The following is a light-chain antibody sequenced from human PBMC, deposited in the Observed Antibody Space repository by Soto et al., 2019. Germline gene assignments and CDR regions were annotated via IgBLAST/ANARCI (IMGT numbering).Light chain of an antibody. V-gene: IGKV3-20*01. Sequence: EIVLTQSPGTLSLSPGERATLSCRASQSVSQNFLAWYQQKPGQAPRLLINGASSSATGIPDRFSGIGSGTDSSLTIDRLEPEDFAVYFGQQYCSSPPTFGGGTKLAIK. J-gene: IGKJ4*01. CDR3: QQYCSSPPT. CDR2: GAS. CDR1: QSVSQNF.